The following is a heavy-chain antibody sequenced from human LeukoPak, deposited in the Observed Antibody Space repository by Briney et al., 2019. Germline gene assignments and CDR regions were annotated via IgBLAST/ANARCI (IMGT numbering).Heavy chain of an antibody. CDR2: IYYTGST. V-gene: IGHV4-61*01. Sequence: SETLSLTCSVSGDSVSRDTFYWSWIRQPPGKGLDWIAYIYYTGSTKYYPSLKSRVTISIDTSKNQFSLKVNSVTEADTAVYYCARTGYCTGGSCYGGYFDPWGQGTLVSVSS. CDR3: ARTGYCTGGSCYGGYFDP. D-gene: IGHD2-15*01. J-gene: IGHJ5*02. CDR1: GDSVSRDTFY.